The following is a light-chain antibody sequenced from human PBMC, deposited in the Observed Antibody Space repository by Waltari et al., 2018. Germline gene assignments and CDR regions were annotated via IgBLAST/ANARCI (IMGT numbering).Light chain of an antibody. J-gene: IGKJ4*01. CDR2: GAS. V-gene: IGKV1-39*01. CDR3: QQTNRRSFT. Sequence: DIRMTQSPSSLSASVGDRVTITCRASQGISSYLNWYQQQPGKAPKLLIYGASSLQSGVPSRFSGSGFGTEFTLTISSLQPEDFATYYCQQTNRRSFTFVGGTKVDMK. CDR1: QGISSY.